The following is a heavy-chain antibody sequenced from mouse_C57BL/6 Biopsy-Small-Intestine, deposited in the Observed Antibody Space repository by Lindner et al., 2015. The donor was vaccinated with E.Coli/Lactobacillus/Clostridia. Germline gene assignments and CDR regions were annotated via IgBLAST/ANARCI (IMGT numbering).Heavy chain of an antibody. Sequence: VQLQESGAELVKPGASVKLSCTASGFNIKDHYVHWVKQRTEQGLEWIGRIDPEDGETKYAPKLQSKATITADTSSNTAYLHLSSLTSEDTAVYYCASGPSYWYIDVWGTGTTVTVSS. CDR2: IDPEDGET. CDR3: ASGPSYWYIDV. J-gene: IGHJ1*03. V-gene: IGHV14-2*01. CDR1: GFNIKDHY.